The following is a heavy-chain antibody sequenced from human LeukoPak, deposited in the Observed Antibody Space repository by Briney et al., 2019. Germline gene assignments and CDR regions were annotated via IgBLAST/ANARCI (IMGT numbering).Heavy chain of an antibody. CDR2: ISYDGSNK. CDR1: GFTFSSYG. V-gene: IGHV3-30*03. J-gene: IGHJ4*02. D-gene: IGHD3-22*01. CDR3: ASSGYTY. Sequence: GRSLRLSCAASGFTFSSYGMHWVRQAPGKGLEWVAVISYDGSNKYYADSVKGRFTISRDNSKNTLYLQMNSLRAEDTAVYYCASSGYTYWGQGTLVTVSS.